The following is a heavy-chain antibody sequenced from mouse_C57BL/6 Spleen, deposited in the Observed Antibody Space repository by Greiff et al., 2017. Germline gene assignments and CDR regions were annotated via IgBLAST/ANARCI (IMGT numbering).Heavy chain of an antibody. J-gene: IGHJ4*01. CDR3: ARGRGDYYGRSPYAMDY. Sequence: QVQLQQPGAELVRPGSSVKLSCKASGYTFTSYWMHWVKQRPIQGLEWIGNIDPSDSETHYNQKFKDKDTLTVDKSSSTAYMQLSSLTSEDSAVYYCARGRGDYYGRSPYAMDYWGQGTSVTVSS. CDR1: GYTFTSYW. V-gene: IGHV1-52*01. D-gene: IGHD1-1*01. CDR2: IDPSDSET.